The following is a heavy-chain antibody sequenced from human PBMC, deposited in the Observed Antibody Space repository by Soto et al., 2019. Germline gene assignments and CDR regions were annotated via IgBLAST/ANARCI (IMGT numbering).Heavy chain of an antibody. CDR2: ISYDGNDK. D-gene: IGHD2-8*01. J-gene: IGHJ4*02. Sequence: LRLSCAASGFRFRGFSMHWVRQAPGKGLEWVTLISYDGNDKNYADSVKGRFTISRDNSKNTLYLQMDSLRPEDTAVYYCARDFNDLSFPFGYWGQGTLVTVSS. CDR1: GFRFRGFS. CDR3: ARDFNDLSFPFGY. V-gene: IGHV3-30-3*01.